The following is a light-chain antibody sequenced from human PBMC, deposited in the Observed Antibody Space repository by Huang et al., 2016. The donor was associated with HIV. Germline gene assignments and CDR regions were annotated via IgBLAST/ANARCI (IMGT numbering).Light chain of an antibody. Sequence: EIVLTQSPATLSVSPGERATLSCRAGQGVSSDLAWYQQKPGQAPRLLIYDASNRATGSPARFSGSGSGTDFSLTISSLEPEDFAVYYCQQRSNWPRTFGQGTKVEIK. CDR2: DAS. CDR1: QGVSSD. V-gene: IGKV3-11*01. J-gene: IGKJ1*01. CDR3: QQRSNWPRT.